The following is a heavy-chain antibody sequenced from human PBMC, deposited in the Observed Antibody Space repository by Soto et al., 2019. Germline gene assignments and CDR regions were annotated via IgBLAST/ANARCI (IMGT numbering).Heavy chain of an antibody. D-gene: IGHD3-16*02. V-gene: IGHV1-46*03. CDR2: INPSGGST. J-gene: IGHJ4*02. CDR1: GYTFTSYY. Sequence: ASVKVSCKASGYTFTSYYMHWVRQAPGQGLEWMGIINPSGGSTSYAQKFQGRVTMTRDTSTSTVYMELSSLRSEDTAVYYCARAPNGNYYIWGSYRSDYFDYWGQGTLVTVSS. CDR3: ARAPNGNYYIWGSYRSDYFDY.